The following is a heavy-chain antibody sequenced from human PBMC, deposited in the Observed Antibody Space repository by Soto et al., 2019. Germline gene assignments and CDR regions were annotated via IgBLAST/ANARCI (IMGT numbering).Heavy chain of an antibody. J-gene: IGHJ4*02. Sequence: EGHLSESGGGVTQPGGSLRLSCEAPGINFRSFAMSWVRQAPGKGLQWVASISNNADATYYADSVKGRFHISRDNSKRTVFLEMNSLRVEDTAVYYCAQLALWFGEFGRGYWGQGALVTVSS. CDR1: GINFRSFA. CDR2: ISNNADAT. CDR3: AQLALWFGEFGRGY. D-gene: IGHD3-10*01. V-gene: IGHV3-23*01.